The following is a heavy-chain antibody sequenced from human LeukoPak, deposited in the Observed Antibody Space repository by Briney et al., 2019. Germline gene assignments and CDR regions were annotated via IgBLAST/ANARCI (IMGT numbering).Heavy chain of an antibody. V-gene: IGHV4-61*02. CDR2: IYTSGST. CDR1: GGSISSGSYY. J-gene: IGHJ4*02. CDR3: ARASSSWSKGGFDY. Sequence: SETLSLTCTVSGGSISSGSYYWSWIRQPAGKGLEWIGRIYTSGSTNYNPSLKSRVTISVDTSKNQFSLKLSSVTAADTAVYYCARASSSWSKGGFDYWGQGTLVTVSS. D-gene: IGHD6-13*01.